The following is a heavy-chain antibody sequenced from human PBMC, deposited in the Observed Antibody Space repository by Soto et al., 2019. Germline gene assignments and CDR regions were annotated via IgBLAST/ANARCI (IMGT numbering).Heavy chain of an antibody. CDR1: GFTFSSYA. D-gene: IGHD4-17*01. CDR2: ISGSGGST. J-gene: IGHJ6*03. Sequence: GGSLRLSCAASGFTFSSYAMSWVRQAPGKGLEWVSAISGSGGSTYYADSVKGRFTISRDNSKNTLYLQMNSLRAEDTAVYYCAKDLVYGNDYMDVWAKRTTVTGSS. CDR3: AKDLVYGNDYMDV. V-gene: IGHV3-23*01.